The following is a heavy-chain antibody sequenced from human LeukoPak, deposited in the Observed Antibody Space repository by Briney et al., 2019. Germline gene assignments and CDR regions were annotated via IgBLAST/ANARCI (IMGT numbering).Heavy chain of an antibody. Sequence: GGSLRLSCAASGFTFSSYSVNWVRQAPGKGLEWVSFISSSSNYIYYADSVKGRFTISRDNAKNSLYLQMNSLRAEDTAVYYCAVWGAFDCWGQGTLVTVSS. D-gene: IGHD7-27*01. CDR1: GFTFSSYS. V-gene: IGHV3-21*01. J-gene: IGHJ4*02. CDR3: AVWGAFDC. CDR2: ISSSSNYI.